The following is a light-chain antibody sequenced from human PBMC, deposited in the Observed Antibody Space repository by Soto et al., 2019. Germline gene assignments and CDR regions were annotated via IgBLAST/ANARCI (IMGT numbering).Light chain of an antibody. CDR3: QQYENIPT. CDR2: DAS. CDR1: QNINNY. J-gene: IGKJ5*01. V-gene: IGKV1-33*01. Sequence: DSQMTQSPASLSASVGDRGTITCQASQNINNYLNWYQQKPGRAPKLLIHDASNLEAGVPSRFRGSGSGTDFTFTISRLQPEDIPKYYCQQYENIPTFGQGTRLEIK.